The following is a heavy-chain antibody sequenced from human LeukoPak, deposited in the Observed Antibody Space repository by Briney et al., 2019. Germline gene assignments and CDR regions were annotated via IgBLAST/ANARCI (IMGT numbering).Heavy chain of an antibody. Sequence: GSLRLSCAASGFTFSSYWMSWVRQAPGKGLEWVANIKQDGSEKYYVDSVKGRFTISRDNAKNSLYLQMNSLRAEDTAVYYCARVGRDGYTSDYWGQGTLVTVFS. CDR2: IKQDGSEK. D-gene: IGHD5-24*01. J-gene: IGHJ4*02. CDR1: GFTFSSYW. V-gene: IGHV3-7*01. CDR3: ARVGRDGYTSDY.